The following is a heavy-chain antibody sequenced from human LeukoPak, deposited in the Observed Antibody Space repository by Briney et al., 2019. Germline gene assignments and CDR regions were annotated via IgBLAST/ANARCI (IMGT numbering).Heavy chain of an antibody. CDR3: AKGGDH. Sequence: GRSLRLSCAASGFTFSTYWMNWVRQAPGKGLEWVANIKPDGSDKYYVDSVKGRFTVSRDNAKNSLYLQMNSLRAEDTTVYYCAKGGDHWGQGTLVTVSS. D-gene: IGHD3-16*01. V-gene: IGHV3-7*01. CDR1: GFTFSTYW. CDR2: IKPDGSDK. J-gene: IGHJ4*02.